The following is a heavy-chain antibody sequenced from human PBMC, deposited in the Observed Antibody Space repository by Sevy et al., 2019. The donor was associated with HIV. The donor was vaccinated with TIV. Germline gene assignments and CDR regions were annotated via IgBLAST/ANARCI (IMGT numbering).Heavy chain of an antibody. Sequence: GGSLRLSCAASGFTFSSYSVNWVRQAPGKGLEWVSYISSSGIIYYADSVEGRFTTSRDNAKNSRYLQMNSLRAEDTAVYNCAREGGYTDQGMDVWGQGTTVTVSS. V-gene: IGHV3-48*01. CDR1: GFTFSSYS. CDR3: AREGGYTDQGMDV. J-gene: IGHJ6*02. CDR2: ISSSGII. D-gene: IGHD5-18*01.